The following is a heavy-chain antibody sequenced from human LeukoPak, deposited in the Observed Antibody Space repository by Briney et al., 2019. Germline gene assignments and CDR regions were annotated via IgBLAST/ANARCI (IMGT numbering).Heavy chain of an antibody. J-gene: IGHJ4*02. CDR1: GGSISSYY. V-gene: IGHV4-59*01. D-gene: IGHD4-17*01. CDR2: IYYSGST. Sequence: SETLSLTCTVSGGSISSYYWSWIRQPPGKGLEWIGFIYYSGSTNYNPSLKSRVTISADTSKSQFSLKLSSVTAADTAVYYCATGDGDYFDYWGQGTLVTVSS. CDR3: ATGDGDYFDY.